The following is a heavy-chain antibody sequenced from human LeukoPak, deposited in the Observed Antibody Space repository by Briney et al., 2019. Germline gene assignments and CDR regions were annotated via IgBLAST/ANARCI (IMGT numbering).Heavy chain of an antibody. CDR3: ARDGYGDLRGFDP. D-gene: IGHD4-17*01. CDR2: IYYSGST. J-gene: IGHJ5*02. Sequence: SQTLSLTCTVSGGSISSGGYYWSWIRQHPGKGLEWIGYIYYSGSTYYNPSLKSRVTISVDTSKNQLSLKLSSVTAADTAVYYCARDGYGDLRGFDPWGQGTLVTVSP. V-gene: IGHV4-31*03. CDR1: GGSISSGGYY.